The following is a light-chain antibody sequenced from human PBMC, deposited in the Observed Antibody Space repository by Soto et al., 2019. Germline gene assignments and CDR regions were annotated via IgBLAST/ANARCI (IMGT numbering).Light chain of an antibody. CDR1: QSVKTSY. V-gene: IGKV3-20*01. CDR2: GAS. J-gene: IGKJ1*01. Sequence: DIVLTQSPGTLSLSPGERATLSCRASQSVKTSYLAWYQQKPGQAPSLLICGASSRATGIPDRFIGSGSGTYFTLTISRLDPEDVALYYCQQYGTSPTTFGQGTKVEIK. CDR3: QQYGTSPTT.